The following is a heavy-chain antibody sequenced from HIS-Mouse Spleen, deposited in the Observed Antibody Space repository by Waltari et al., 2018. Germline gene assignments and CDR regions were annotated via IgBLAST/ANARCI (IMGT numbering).Heavy chain of an antibody. Sequence: QVQLVESGGGVVQPGRSLRLSCAASGFTFRSYAMHWVRQAPGKGLEWVAVISYDGSNKYYADSVKGRFTISRDNSKNTLYLQMNSLRAEDTAVYYCARDHRNNWAIRDWGQGTLVTVSS. V-gene: IGHV3-30-3*01. J-gene: IGHJ4*02. CDR3: ARDHRNNWAIRD. D-gene: IGHD1-20*01. CDR2: ISYDGSNK. CDR1: GFTFRSYA.